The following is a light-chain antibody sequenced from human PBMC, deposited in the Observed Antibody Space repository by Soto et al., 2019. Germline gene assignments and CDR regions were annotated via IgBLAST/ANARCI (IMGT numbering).Light chain of an antibody. Sequence: QSVLTQPASVSGSPGQSITISCTGSSRDIGTSNLVSWYQQYPGKAPKLIIYEVTKRPSGISYRFSGSKSGNTASLTISGLQPEDEATNYCYSFTGISTSLFVFGTGTKVTVL. V-gene: IGLV2-23*02. J-gene: IGLJ1*01. CDR3: YSFTGISTSLFV. CDR2: EVT. CDR1: SRDIGTSNL.